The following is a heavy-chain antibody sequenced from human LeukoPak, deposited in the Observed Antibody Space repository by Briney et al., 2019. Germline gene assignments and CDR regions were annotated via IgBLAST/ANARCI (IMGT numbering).Heavy chain of an antibody. Sequence: GGSLRLSCAASEFTVSSNYMTWVRQAPGKGLEWVSVIYGGGSTYYADSVKGRFTISRDNAKNSLYLQMNSLRAEDTAVYYCARSCGGDCYHYGMDVWGQGTTVTVSS. J-gene: IGHJ6*02. CDR1: EFTVSSNY. V-gene: IGHV3-53*01. D-gene: IGHD2-21*01. CDR2: IYGGGST. CDR3: ARSCGGDCYHYGMDV.